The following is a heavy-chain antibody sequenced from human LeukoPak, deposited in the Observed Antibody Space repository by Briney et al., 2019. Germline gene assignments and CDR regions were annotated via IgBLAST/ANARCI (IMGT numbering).Heavy chain of an antibody. V-gene: IGHV5-51*01. CDR2: IYPGDSDT. J-gene: IGHJ3*02. CDR1: GYSFTSYW. Sequence: GASLQISCKGSGYSFTSYWIGWVRQMPGKGLEWMGIIYPGDSDTRYSPSFQGQVTISADKSISTAYLQWSSLKASDTAMYYCARRTAVAGFDAFDIWGQGTMVTVSS. D-gene: IGHD6-19*01. CDR3: ARRTAVAGFDAFDI.